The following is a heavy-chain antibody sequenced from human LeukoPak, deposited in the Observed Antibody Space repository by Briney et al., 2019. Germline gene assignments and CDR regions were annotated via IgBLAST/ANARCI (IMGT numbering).Heavy chain of an antibody. CDR1: AFTFRPSW. V-gene: IGHV3-7*04. Sequence: PRRTPRPSSAASAFTFRPSWTIWVHHPPGTAPNSTTNRKEDGSEKYYVDPVKGRFTISRDNAKNSLYLQMFSLRAEDTAVYYCARDQRTMLRGPTPPDYWGQGTLVTVSS. D-gene: IGHD3-10*01. CDR2: RKEDGSEK. CDR3: ARDQRTMLRGPTPPDY. J-gene: IGHJ4*02.